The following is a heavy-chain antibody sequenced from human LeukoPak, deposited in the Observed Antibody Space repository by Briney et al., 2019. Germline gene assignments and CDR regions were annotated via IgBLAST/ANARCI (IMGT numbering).Heavy chain of an antibody. CDR1: GGSISSGSYC. V-gene: IGHV4-61*09. Sequence: PSETLSLTCTVSGGSISSGSYCWSWIRQPAGKGLEWIGHIYTSGNTNYNPSLKSRVTMSVDTSKNQFSLNLNSVTAADTAVYFCARGSYSYGNAFDYWGQGTLVTVSS. CDR3: ARGSYSYGNAFDY. D-gene: IGHD5-18*01. CDR2: IYTSGNT. J-gene: IGHJ4*02.